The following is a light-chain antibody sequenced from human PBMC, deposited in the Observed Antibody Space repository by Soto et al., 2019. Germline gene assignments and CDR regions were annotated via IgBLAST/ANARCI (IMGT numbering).Light chain of an antibody. J-gene: IGLJ3*02. CDR3: QVWGRSTRV. V-gene: IGLV3-1*01. Sequence: SYELTQPPSGSGSPGQTASITFSGDKLGLKYACWYQLKPGQSPVLVIYQDTKRPSGSPERFSGSNSGNTAALTIIGTQAMDEADYYCQVWGRSTRVFVGGTQLTVL. CDR2: QDT. CDR1: KLGLKY.